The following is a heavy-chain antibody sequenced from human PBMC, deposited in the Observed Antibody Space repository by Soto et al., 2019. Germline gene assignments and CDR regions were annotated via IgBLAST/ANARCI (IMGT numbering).Heavy chain of an antibody. D-gene: IGHD6-13*01. CDR2: VSGSGQNT. CDR3: AKDRGSSSWWNQIIFES. J-gene: IGHJ5*01. CDR1: GFNFRSYA. V-gene: IGHV3-23*01. Sequence: PGGSLRLSCAASGFNFRSYAMSWVRQAPGKGPEWVSGVSGSGQNTYYADSVKGRVTISRDNSKNTLYLQMNSVRAEDTAVYYCAKDRGSSSWWNQIIFESWGQGTLVTVSS.